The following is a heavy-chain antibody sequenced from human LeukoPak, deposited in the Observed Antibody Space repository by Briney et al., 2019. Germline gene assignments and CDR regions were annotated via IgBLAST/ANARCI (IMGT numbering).Heavy chain of an antibody. V-gene: IGHV3-74*01. CDR2: NNGDGSTT. J-gene: IGHJ4*02. Sequence: GGSLRLSCVASGFSLSGYWMYWVRQAPGKGLMYISRNNGDGSTTNYADVVKGRFTMSRDNVKNTLYLQMNSLRAEDTAVYYCVSFYETYWGRGTLVTVSS. CDR3: VSFYETY. CDR1: GFSLSGYW. D-gene: IGHD2/OR15-2a*01.